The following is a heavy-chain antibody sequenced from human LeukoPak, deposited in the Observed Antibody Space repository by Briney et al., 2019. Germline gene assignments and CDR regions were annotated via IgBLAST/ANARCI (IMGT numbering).Heavy chain of an antibody. CDR1: GFTFSSFW. CDR3: ARAGGGTKLPDR. CDR2: IDSDGSST. V-gene: IGHV3-74*01. D-gene: IGHD3-16*01. J-gene: IGHJ5*02. Sequence: GGSLRRSCAASGFTFSSFWMHWVRQVPGKGLVWVSRIDSDGSSTTYADSVKGRFTISRDNAKNTLYLQMNSLRAEDTAVYYCARAGGGTKLPDRWGQGTLVTVSS.